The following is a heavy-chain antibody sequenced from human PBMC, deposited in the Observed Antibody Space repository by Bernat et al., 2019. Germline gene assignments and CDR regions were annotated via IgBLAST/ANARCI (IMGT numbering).Heavy chain of an antibody. J-gene: IGHJ4*02. CDR2: FYYGGST. CDR3: ARRTRGGYNWYFDY. Sequence: QVLLQESGPGLVKPSETLSLTCSVSVGSISSSNYCWGWIRQSPGKGLEWIGNFYYGGSTHYNPSLKSRVIISVDASKNQFSLELSSVTAADTALYYCARRTRGGYNWYFDYWGQGILVTVSS. CDR1: VGSISSSNYC. V-gene: IGHV4-39*01. D-gene: IGHD5-24*01.